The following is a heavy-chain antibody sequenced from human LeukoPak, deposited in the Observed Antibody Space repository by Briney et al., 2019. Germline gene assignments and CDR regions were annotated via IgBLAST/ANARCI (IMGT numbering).Heavy chain of an antibody. D-gene: IGHD2-2*02. CDR2: INPNSGGT. V-gene: IGHV1-2*06. CDR1: GYTFTGYY. CDR3: ARNLGYCSSTSCYTSRGSYYYGMDV. Sequence: GASVKVSCKASGYTFTGYYMHWVRQAPGQGLEWMGRINPNSGGTNYAQKFQGRVTMTRDTSISTAYMELSRLRSDDTAVYYCARNLGYCSSTSCYTSRGSYYYGMDVWGQGTTVTVSS. J-gene: IGHJ6*02.